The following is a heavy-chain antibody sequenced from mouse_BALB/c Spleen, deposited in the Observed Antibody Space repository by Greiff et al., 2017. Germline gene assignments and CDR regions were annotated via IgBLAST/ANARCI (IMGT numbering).Heavy chain of an antibody. Sequence: VQLQQSGPGLVAPSQSLSITCTVSGFSLTSYGVHWVRQPPGKGLEWLGVIWAGGSTNYNSALMSRLSISKDNSKSQVFLKMNSLQTDDTAMYYCARFYDYDGFYAMDYWGQGTSVTVSS. V-gene: IGHV2-9*02. CDR3: ARFYDYDGFYAMDY. CDR2: IWAGGST. CDR1: GFSLTSYG. D-gene: IGHD2-4*01. J-gene: IGHJ4*01.